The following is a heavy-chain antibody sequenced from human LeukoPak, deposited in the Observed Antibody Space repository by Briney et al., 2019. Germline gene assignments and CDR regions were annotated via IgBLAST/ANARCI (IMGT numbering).Heavy chain of an antibody. D-gene: IGHD2-2*01. J-gene: IGHJ3*02. CDR2: ISGYNGNA. CDR1: GYTFTNYG. CDR3: ARDAGYCSSETCYDDAFDT. Sequence: ASVKVSCKASGYTFTNYGLSWVRQAPGKGLEWMGWISGYNGNATYTQKLQGRVIMTTDTSTTTAYMDLRSLRSDDTAVYYCARDAGYCSSETCYDDAFDTWGQGTMVTVSS. V-gene: IGHV1-18*01.